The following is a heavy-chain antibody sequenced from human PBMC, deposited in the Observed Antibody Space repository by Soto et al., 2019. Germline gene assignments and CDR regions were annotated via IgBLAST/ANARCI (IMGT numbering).Heavy chain of an antibody. CDR3: AKDRRDGEYNSVYDF. V-gene: IGHV3-30*18. CDR2: ISFDENQK. D-gene: IGHD4-17*01. J-gene: IGHJ4*02. Sequence: QVQLVESGGGVVQPGRSLRLSCAASGFTFSSYGMHWVRQAPGKGLEWVAIISFDENQKYYADSVKARFTISRDNSRNTLYLQMNSLRAEDTALYYCAKDRRDGEYNSVYDFWGQGTLVTVYS. CDR1: GFTFSSYG.